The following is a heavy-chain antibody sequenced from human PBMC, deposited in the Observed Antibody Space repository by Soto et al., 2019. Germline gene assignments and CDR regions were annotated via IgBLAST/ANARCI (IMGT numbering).Heavy chain of an antibody. CDR2: IYHSGST. J-gene: IGHJ6*02. D-gene: IGHD6-19*01. CDR3: ARAPFTIAVAGTYGMDV. Sequence: QVQLRESGPGLVKPSGTLSLTCAVSGGSISSSNWWSWVRQPQGKGLEWIGEIYHSGSTNYNPSLKSRVTISVDKSKNQFSLKLSSVTAADTAVYYCARAPFTIAVAGTYGMDVWGQGTAVTVSS. V-gene: IGHV4-4*02. CDR1: GGSISSSNW.